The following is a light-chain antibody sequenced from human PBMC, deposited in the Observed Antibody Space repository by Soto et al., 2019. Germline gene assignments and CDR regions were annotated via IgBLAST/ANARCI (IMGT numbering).Light chain of an antibody. CDR1: QGISSY. CDR2: AAS. CDR3: QQYYTDLRT. J-gene: IGKJ1*01. V-gene: IGKV1-8*01. Sequence: AIRMTQSPSSLSASTGDRVTITCRASQGISSYLAWYQQKPGKAPKLLIYAASTLQSGVPSRFSGSGSGTDFTLTISCLQSEDFATYYCQQYYTDLRTFGQGTKGEIK.